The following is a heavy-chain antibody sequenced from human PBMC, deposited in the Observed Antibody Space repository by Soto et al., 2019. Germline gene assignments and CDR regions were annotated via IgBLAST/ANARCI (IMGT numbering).Heavy chain of an antibody. CDR2: IRPDGSET. J-gene: IGHJ4*02. D-gene: IGHD4-4*01. CDR3: AGWGGHDYNY. CDR1: GFTSTDFY. Sequence: VQLVQSGGGLVQPGGSLRLSCVGSGFTSTDFYMNWVRQAPGKGLEWVANIRPDGSETNYVESVKGRFTTSRDNAKNSLFLQMNSLRADDTAVYYCAGWGGHDYNYWGQGILVTVSS. V-gene: IGHV3-7*03.